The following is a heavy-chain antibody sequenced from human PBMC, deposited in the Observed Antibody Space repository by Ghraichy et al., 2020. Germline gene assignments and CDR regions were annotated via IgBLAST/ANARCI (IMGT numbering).Heavy chain of an antibody. D-gene: IGHD6-6*01. J-gene: IGHJ4*02. CDR3: ALYITGRLY. CDR1: GFSFSTIGAG. V-gene: IGHV2-5*02. Sequence: SGPTLVKPTQTLTLTCTFSGFSFSTIGAGVAWVRQPPGKGLEWLAIIYWDDDKRYRSSLESRLTITKDTSKHQVVLSMTNTDPVDTATYYCALYITGRLYWGQGALVTV. CDR2: IYWDDDK.